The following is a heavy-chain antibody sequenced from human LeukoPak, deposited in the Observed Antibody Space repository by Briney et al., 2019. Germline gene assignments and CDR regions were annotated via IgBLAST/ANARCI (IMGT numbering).Heavy chain of an antibody. J-gene: IGHJ4*02. Sequence: GGSLRLSCAASGFTFSDYYMSWIRQAPGKGLEWVSYISSSGSTIYYADSVKGRFTISRDNAKNSLYLQMNSLRGEDTAVYYCAKDPNPFYDFWSGYKWGQGTLVTVSS. V-gene: IGHV3-11*01. D-gene: IGHD3-3*01. CDR1: GFTFSDYY. CDR3: AKDPNPFYDFWSGYK. CDR2: ISSSGSTI.